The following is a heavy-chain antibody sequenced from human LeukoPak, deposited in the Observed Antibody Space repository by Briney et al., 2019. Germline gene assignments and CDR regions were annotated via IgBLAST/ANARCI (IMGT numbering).Heavy chain of an antibody. V-gene: IGHV3-74*01. D-gene: IGHD3-22*01. CDR2: INSDGIST. J-gene: IGHJ4*02. CDR1: GFTFSNYW. Sequence: PGGSLRLSCAASGFTFSNYWMHWVRQGPGEGLVWVSRINSDGISTSYADSVKGRFTISRDNAKNTLYLQMNSLRAEDTAVYYCAREIYDSSGYLNYWGQGTLVTVSS. CDR3: AREIYDSSGYLNY.